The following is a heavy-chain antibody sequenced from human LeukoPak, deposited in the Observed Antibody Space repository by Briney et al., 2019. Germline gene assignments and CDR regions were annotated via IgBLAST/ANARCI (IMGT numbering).Heavy chain of an antibody. J-gene: IGHJ5*02. Sequence: ASVKVSCKASGYTFTVYYMHWVRQAPGQGLEWMGWINPNSGGTNYAQKFQGRVTMTRDTSISTAYMELSRLRSDDTAVYYCARDKADTAMINWFDPWGQGTLVTVSS. D-gene: IGHD5-18*01. CDR1: GYTFTVYY. CDR2: INPNSGGT. V-gene: IGHV1-2*02. CDR3: ARDKADTAMINWFDP.